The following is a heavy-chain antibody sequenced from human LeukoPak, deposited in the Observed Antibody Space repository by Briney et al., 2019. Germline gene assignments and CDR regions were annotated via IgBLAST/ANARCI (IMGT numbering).Heavy chain of an antibody. CDR1: GGSISSGDYY. Sequence: PSETLSLTCTVSGGSISSGDYYWSWIRQPPGKGLEWIGYIYYSGSTYYNPSLKSRVTISVDTSKNQFSLKLSSVTAADTAVYYCARVIVVVIADWFDPWGQGTLVTVSS. CDR2: IYYSGST. V-gene: IGHV4-30-4*08. J-gene: IGHJ5*02. D-gene: IGHD2-21*01. CDR3: ARVIVVVIADWFDP.